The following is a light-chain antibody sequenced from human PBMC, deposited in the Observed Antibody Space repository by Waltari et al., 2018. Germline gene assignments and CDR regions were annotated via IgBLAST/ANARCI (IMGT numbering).Light chain of an antibody. CDR1: SSDVGSYNL. CDR3: CSYAGSTTSL. Sequence: QSALTQPASVSGSPGQSITISCTGTSSDVGSYNLVSWYQQHPDKAPKLMIYEVNKRPSGVSNRFSGSKSGNTASLTISGLQAEDEADYYCCSYAGSTTSLFGGGTKLTVL. V-gene: IGLV2-23*02. CDR2: EVN. J-gene: IGLJ2*01.